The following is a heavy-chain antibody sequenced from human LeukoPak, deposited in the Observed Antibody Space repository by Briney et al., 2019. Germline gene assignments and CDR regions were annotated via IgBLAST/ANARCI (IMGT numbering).Heavy chain of an antibody. CDR2: IYYSGST. D-gene: IGHD6-13*01. V-gene: IGHV4-59*08. CDR1: GGSISSYY. CDR3: ASYTAAGHYFDY. J-gene: IGHJ4*02. Sequence: SETLSLTCTVSGGSISSYYWSWIRQPPGKGLEWIGYIYYSGSTSYNPSLKSRVTISVDTSKNQFSLKLSSVTAADTAVYYCASYTAAGHYFDYWGQGTLVTVSS.